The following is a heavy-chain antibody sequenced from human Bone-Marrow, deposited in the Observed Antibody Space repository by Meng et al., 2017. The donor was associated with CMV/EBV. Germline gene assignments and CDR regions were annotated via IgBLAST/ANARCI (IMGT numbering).Heavy chain of an antibody. D-gene: IGHD3-22*01. CDR3: ARASYYYDSSGYYSSYYFDY. J-gene: IGHJ4*02. CDR1: GFTFSSYE. Sequence: GESLKISCAASGFTFSSYEMNWVRQAPGKGLEWVSYISSSGSTIYYADSVKGRFTISRDNAKNSLYLQMNSLRAEDTAVYYCARASYYYDSSGYYSSYYFDYWGQGTRVTVSS. V-gene: IGHV3-48*03. CDR2: ISSSGSTI.